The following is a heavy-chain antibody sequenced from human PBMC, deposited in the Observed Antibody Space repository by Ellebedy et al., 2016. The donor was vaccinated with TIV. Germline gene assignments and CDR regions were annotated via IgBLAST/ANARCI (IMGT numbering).Heavy chain of an antibody. CDR2: ISHDGSSQ. CDR3: ARHTTMAYLFDY. J-gene: IGHJ4*02. V-gene: IGHV3-30-3*01. CDR1: GFTFDSHA. Sequence: GESLKISCVASGFTFDSHAMHWVRQAPGKGLEWVAVISHDGSSQDYADSVQGRFTISRDNAKNSLFLQMNNLRAEDTAVYFCARHTTMAYLFDYWGQGALVTVSS. D-gene: IGHD1-1*01.